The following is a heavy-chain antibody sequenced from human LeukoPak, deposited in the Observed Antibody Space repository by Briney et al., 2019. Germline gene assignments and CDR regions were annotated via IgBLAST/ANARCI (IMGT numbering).Heavy chain of an antibody. CDR2: ISAYNGNT. CDR3: AREWPESYYYDSSGYHYYYYGMDV. J-gene: IGHJ6*02. CDR1: GGTFSSYA. D-gene: IGHD3-22*01. Sequence: ASVKVSCKASGGTFSSYAISWVRQAPGQGLEWMGWISAYNGNTNYAQKLQGRVTMTTDTSTSTAYMELRSLRSDDTAVYYCAREWPESYYYDSSGYHYYYYGMDVWGQGTTVTVSS. V-gene: IGHV1-18*01.